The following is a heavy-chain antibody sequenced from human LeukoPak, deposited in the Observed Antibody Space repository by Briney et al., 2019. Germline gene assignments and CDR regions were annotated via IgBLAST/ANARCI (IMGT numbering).Heavy chain of an antibody. CDR3: ARDGIVGATRRYYFDY. V-gene: IGHV1-69*04. CDR2: IIPILGIA. Sequence: SVKVSCKASGGTFSSYAISWVRQAPGQGFEWMGRIIPILGIANYAQKFQGRVTITADKSTSTAYMELSSLRSEDTAVYYCARDGIVGATRRYYFDYWGQGTLVTVSS. J-gene: IGHJ4*02. D-gene: IGHD1-26*01. CDR1: GGTFSSYA.